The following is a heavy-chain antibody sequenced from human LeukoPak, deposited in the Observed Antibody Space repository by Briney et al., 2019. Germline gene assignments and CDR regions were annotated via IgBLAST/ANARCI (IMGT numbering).Heavy chain of an antibody. CDR2: IIPIFGTA. V-gene: IGHV1-69*13. D-gene: IGHD6-6*01. CDR3: ARVAARSYYYYYMDV. J-gene: IGHJ6*03. CDR1: RDTLTSYA. Sequence: SVKVSCKASRDTLTSYAISSVRQAPGEGRESMAGIIPIFGTANYAQKFQGRVTITADESTSTAYMELSSLRSEDTAVYYCARVAARSYYYYYMDVWGKGTTVSVSS.